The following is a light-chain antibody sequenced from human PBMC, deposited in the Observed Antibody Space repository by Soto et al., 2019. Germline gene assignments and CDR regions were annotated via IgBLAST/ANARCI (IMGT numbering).Light chain of an antibody. CDR2: AAS. CDR3: QQANSFPPLS. CDR1: QSISSW. Sequence: DLQMTQSPSSVSASVGDRVTITCRASQSISSWLAWYQQKPGKAPKLLIYAASSLHSGVPSRFSGSGSGTDFTLTISSLQPEDFATYYCQQANSFPPLSFGGGTKVEIK. V-gene: IGKV1-12*01. J-gene: IGKJ4*01.